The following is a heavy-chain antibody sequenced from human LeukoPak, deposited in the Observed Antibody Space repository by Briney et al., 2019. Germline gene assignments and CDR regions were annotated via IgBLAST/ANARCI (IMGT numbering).Heavy chain of an antibody. V-gene: IGHV4-39*01. J-gene: IGHJ4*02. CDR3: ARRVAGPGCFDY. CDR1: AGSISSTNYY. D-gene: IGHD6-19*01. Sequence: PSETLSLTCIVSAGSISSTNYYWGWIRQPPGKGLEWIGGIYYSGRTYYNPSLKSRVTISVDTSKNQFSLKLGSVTATDTAVYYCARRVAGPGCFDYWGQGSLVTVSS. CDR2: IYYSGRT.